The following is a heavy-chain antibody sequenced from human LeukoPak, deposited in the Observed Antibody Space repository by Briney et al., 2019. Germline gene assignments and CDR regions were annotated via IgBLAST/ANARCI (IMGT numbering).Heavy chain of an antibody. D-gene: IGHD5-12*01. V-gene: IGHV3-23*01. J-gene: IGHJ4*02. CDR1: GFTFSSYG. Sequence: GGSLRLSCAASGFTFSSYGMRWVRQAPGKGREWVSAISGSGGSTYYAHSVKGRFTISRDYSKNTLYLQMNSLRAEDTAVYYCAKDGGYSGYEYFDYWGQGTLVTVSS. CDR3: AKDGGYSGYEYFDY. CDR2: ISGSGGST.